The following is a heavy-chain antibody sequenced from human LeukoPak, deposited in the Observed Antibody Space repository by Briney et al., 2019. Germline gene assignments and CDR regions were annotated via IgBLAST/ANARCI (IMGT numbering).Heavy chain of an antibody. D-gene: IGHD7-27*01. V-gene: IGHV4-59*12. CDR3: ASRWVLTGEPY. CDR1: GGSINSYY. Sequence: SETLSLTCTVSGGSINSYYWSWIRQPPGKGLEWIGEISLSGSTNYNPSLRSRVTISLDKSNNQFSLKLTSVTAADTAVYYCASRWVLTGEPYWGQGTLVTVSS. CDR2: ISLSGST. J-gene: IGHJ4*02.